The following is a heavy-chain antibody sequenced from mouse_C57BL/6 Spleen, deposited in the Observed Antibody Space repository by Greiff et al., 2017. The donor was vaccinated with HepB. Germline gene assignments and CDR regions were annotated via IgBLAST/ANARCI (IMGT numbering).Heavy chain of an antibody. CDR1: GYTFTSYW. CDR3: ARLNTTVVHYWYFDV. J-gene: IGHJ1*03. CDR2: IDPNSGGT. Sequence: VQLQQPGAELVKPGASVKLSCKASGYTFTSYWMHWVKQRPGRGLEWIGRIDPNSGGTKYNEKFKSKATLTVDKPSSTAYMQLSSLTSEDSAVYYCARLNTTVVHYWYFDVWGTGTTVTVSS. D-gene: IGHD1-1*01. V-gene: IGHV1-72*01.